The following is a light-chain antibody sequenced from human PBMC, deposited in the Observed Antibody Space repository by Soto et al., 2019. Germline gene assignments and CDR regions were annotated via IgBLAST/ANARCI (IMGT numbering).Light chain of an antibody. CDR1: QGIRDL. Sequence: DIQMTQSPSSLSASVGDRVTITCRASQGIRDLLAWYQQKPGKAPNRLIYAASNLESGVPSRFGGTGSGTEFTLTISSLQPEDFATYYCLQHNDYPFTFGGGTKVEIK. CDR3: LQHNDYPFT. V-gene: IGKV1-17*01. CDR2: AAS. J-gene: IGKJ4*01.